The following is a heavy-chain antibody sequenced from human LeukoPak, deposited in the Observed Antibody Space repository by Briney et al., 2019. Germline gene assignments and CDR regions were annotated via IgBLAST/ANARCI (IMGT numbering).Heavy chain of an antibody. Sequence: GGSLRLSCAASGFTFSNYAMSWVRQAPGKGLEWVSVITGSGGSTYYADSVKGRFTISRDNSKNTLYLQMNSLRAEDTAAYYCAKGSYYDSSGSFYFDYWGQGTLVTVSS. V-gene: IGHV3-23*01. D-gene: IGHD3-22*01. CDR1: GFTFSNYA. CDR2: ITGSGGST. J-gene: IGHJ4*02. CDR3: AKGSYYDSSGSFYFDY.